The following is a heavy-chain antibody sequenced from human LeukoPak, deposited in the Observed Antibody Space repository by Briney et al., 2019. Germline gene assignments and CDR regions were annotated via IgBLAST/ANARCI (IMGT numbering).Heavy chain of an antibody. CDR3: ARHVGYEYFDY. J-gene: IGHJ4*02. D-gene: IGHD5-12*01. CDR1: GGSFSGYY. V-gene: IGHV4-34*01. CDR2: INHSGST. Sequence: SETLSLTCAVYGGSFSGYYWSWIRQPPGKGLEWIGEINHSGSTNYNPSLKSRVAISVDTSKNQFSLKLSSVTAADTAVYYCARHVGYEYFDYWGQGALVTVSS.